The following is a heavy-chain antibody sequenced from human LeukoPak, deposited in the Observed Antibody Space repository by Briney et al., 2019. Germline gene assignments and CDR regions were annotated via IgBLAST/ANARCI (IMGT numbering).Heavy chain of an antibody. CDR2: INPSGGST. J-gene: IGHJ4*02. V-gene: IGHV1-46*01. CDR1: GYTFTSYY. D-gene: IGHD3-22*01. Sequence: GASVKVSCKASGYTFTSYYMHWVRQAPGQGLEWMGIINPSGGSTSYAQKFQGRVTMTRDTSTSTVYMELSSLRSEDTAVYYCAREEYYYDSSGYLYHWGQGTLVTVSS. CDR3: AREEYYYDSSGYLYH.